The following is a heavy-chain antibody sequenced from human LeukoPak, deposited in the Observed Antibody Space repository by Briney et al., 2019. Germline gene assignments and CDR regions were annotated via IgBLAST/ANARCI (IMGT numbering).Heavy chain of an antibody. J-gene: IGHJ3*02. CDR1: GFTFSSYA. D-gene: IGHD3-22*01. Sequence: PGGSLRLSCAASGFTFSSYAMSWVRQAPGKGLEWVSAISGSGGSTYYADSVKGRFTISRDNSKNTLYLQMNSLRAEDTAVYYCARDGLPHFYYDSSSGAFDIWGQGTMVTVSS. V-gene: IGHV3-23*01. CDR3: ARDGLPHFYYDSSSGAFDI. CDR2: ISGSGGST.